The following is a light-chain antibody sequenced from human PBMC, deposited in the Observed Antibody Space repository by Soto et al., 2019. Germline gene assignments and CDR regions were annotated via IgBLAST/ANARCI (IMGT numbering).Light chain of an antibody. Sequence: QSVLTQPPSVSAAPGQKVTISCSGSSSNIGNNFVSWYQQLPGTAPKLLIYDNDKRPSGIPDRFSGSKSGTSATLGITGLPTGDEADYYCATWDGSLSAVVFGGGTTLTVL. J-gene: IGLJ2*01. CDR2: DND. CDR3: ATWDGSLSAVV. V-gene: IGLV1-51*01. CDR1: SSNIGNNF.